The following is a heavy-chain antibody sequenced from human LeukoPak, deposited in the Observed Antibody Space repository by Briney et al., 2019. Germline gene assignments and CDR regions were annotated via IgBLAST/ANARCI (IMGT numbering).Heavy chain of an antibody. CDR2: INHGGST. V-gene: IGHV4-34*01. Sequence: SETLSLTCAVYGGSFSGYHWNWIRQSPGKGLEWIGEINHGGSTKYNPSPKSRVAISVDTSKNQFPLTLRSVTAADTAVYFCARGDSSGTAFDYWGQGTLVTVSS. J-gene: IGHJ4*02. D-gene: IGHD3-10*01. CDR1: GGSFSGYH. CDR3: ARGDSSGTAFDY.